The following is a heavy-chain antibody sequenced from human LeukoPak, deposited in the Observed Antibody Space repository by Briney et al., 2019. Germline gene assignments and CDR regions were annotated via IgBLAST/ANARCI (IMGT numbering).Heavy chain of an antibody. J-gene: IGHJ5*02. V-gene: IGHV1-18*01. CDR2: ISAYNGNT. CDR1: GYTFTSYG. Sequence: ASVKVSCKASGYTFTSYGISWVRQAPGQGLEWMGWISAYNGNTNYAQKLQGRVTRTTDTSTSTAYMELRSLRSDDTAVYYCARGDYYGSPKVVAAWGQGTLVTVSS. D-gene: IGHD3-10*01. CDR3: ARGDYYGSPKVVAA.